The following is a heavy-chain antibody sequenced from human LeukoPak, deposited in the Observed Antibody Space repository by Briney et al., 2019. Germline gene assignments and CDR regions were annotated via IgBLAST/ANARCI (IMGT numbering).Heavy chain of an antibody. CDR2: VSGSGGVT. CDR3: ATFLAIVTARDSLYFQH. Sequence: RGSLRLSCAASGFTFSNYAMSWVRQAPGKGLEWVSGVSGSGGVTYHAESVKGRFTISRDNSKNTLHLQMNSLRAEDTAVYYCATFLAIVTARDSLYFQHWGQGTLVTVSS. V-gene: IGHV3-23*01. J-gene: IGHJ1*01. CDR1: GFTFSNYA. D-gene: IGHD3-3*02.